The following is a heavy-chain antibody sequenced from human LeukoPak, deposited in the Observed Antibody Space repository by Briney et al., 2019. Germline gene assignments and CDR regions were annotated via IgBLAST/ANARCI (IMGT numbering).Heavy chain of an antibody. D-gene: IGHD3-3*01. CDR3: ARVLDDFWSGYYTSVFDY. J-gene: IGHJ4*02. CDR1: GFTFSSYS. Sequence: PGGSLRLSCAASGFTFSSYSMNWVRQAPGKGLEWVSYISSSSSTIYYADSVKGRFTISRDNAKNSLYLQMNSLRAEDTAVYYCARVLDDFWSGYYTSVFDYWGQGTLVTVPS. CDR2: ISSSSSTI. V-gene: IGHV3-48*01.